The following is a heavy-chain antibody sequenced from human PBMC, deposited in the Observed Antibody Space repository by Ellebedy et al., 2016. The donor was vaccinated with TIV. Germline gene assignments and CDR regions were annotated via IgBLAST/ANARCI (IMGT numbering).Heavy chain of an antibody. CDR1: GFNFNAYS. D-gene: IGHD5-18*01. Sequence: GGSLRLSXAASGFNFNAYSMNWVRQAPGKGLEWVSYINSGSSAKYYADSVQGRFTISRDDAKSTLYLQLNSLRAEDTAVYYCARDVDRAIVMPKYFHQWGQGTLVTVSS. CDR2: INSGSSAK. CDR3: ARDVDRAIVMPKYFHQ. J-gene: IGHJ1*01. V-gene: IGHV3-48*04.